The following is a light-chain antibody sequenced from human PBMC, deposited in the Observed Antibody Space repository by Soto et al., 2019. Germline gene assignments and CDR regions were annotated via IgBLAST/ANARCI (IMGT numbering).Light chain of an antibody. CDR2: GAS. J-gene: IGKJ2*01. Sequence: ESVLTQSPGTLSLSPGERATLSCRASQSVSSSYLAWYQQKPGQAPRLLIYGASSRATGIPDRFSGSGSGTDFTLTISSLEPEDFAVDYCQQYGSSPRYSFGQGTQLVIK. CDR3: QQYGSSPRYS. V-gene: IGKV3-20*01. CDR1: QSVSSSY.